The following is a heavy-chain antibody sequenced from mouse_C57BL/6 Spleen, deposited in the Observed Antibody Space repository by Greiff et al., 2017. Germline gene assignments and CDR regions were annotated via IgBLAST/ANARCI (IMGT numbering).Heavy chain of an antibody. CDR3: ARDPLPYYYVSSYGFAY. D-gene: IGHD1-1*01. CDR1: GYTFSSYA. J-gene: IGHJ3*01. CDR2: ISDGGSYT. Sequence: EVQGVESGGGLVKPGRSLTLSCAASGYTFSSYAMSWVRQTPEKRLEWVAAISDGGSYTYYPDNVKGRFTIPRDNAKNNLYLQRNLLKSEATAIYYCARDPLPYYYVSSYGFAYWGQGTLVTVSA. V-gene: IGHV5-4*01.